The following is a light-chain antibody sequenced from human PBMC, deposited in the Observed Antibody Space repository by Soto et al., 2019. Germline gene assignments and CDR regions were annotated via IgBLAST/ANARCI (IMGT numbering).Light chain of an antibody. Sequence: QSALTQPASVSGSPGQSIAISCTGTSSDVGNYDCVSWYQQHPGKAPKLMIHDVSNRPSVVSDRFSGSKSGNTSSLTISGLQAEDEADYYCSSYTSSSTYVFGTGTKLTVL. CDR2: DVS. CDR1: SSDVGNYDC. J-gene: IGLJ1*01. CDR3: SSYTSSSTYV. V-gene: IGLV2-14*01.